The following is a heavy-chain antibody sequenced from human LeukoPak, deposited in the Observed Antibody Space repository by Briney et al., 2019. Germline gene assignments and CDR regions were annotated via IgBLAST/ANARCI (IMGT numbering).Heavy chain of an antibody. CDR1: GFTFSSFG. J-gene: IGHJ4*02. D-gene: IGHD1-26*01. CDR2: IRYDGSNK. CDR3: AKGVVVGATYLGY. Sequence: QSGGSLRLSCAASGFTFSSFGMHWVRQAPGKGREWVAFIRYDGSNKYYADSVKGRFTISRDNSKNTLYLQMNSLRAEDTAVYYCAKGVVVGATYLGYWGQGTLVTVSS. V-gene: IGHV3-30*02.